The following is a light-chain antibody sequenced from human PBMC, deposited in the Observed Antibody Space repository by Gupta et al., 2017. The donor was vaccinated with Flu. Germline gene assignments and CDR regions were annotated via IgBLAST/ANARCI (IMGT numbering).Light chain of an antibody. CDR1: NIGSKS. CDR3: QVWDSGSRI. V-gene: IGLV3-21*02. Sequence: SYVLTQPPSVSLAPGQTARIPCGGNNIGSKSVHWYQQKPGQAPVLVVCDDSDRPSGIPERFSGSKSGDTATLTISRVEDGDEADYYCQVWDSGSRIFGGGTKLTVL. CDR2: DDS. J-gene: IGLJ2*01.